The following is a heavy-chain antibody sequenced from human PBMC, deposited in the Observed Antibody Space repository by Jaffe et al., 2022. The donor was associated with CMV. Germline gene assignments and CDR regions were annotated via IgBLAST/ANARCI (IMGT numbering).Heavy chain of an antibody. Sequence: QVQLQESGPGLVKPSETLSLTCTVSGGSISSYYWSWIRQPPGKGLEWIGYIYYSGSTNYNPSLKSRVTISVDTSKNQFSLKLSSVTAADTAVYYCARFPSDYGGNPLRKAFDIWGQGTMVTVSS. CDR1: GGSISSYY. CDR3: ARFPSDYGGNPLRKAFDI. CDR2: IYYSGST. J-gene: IGHJ3*02. V-gene: IGHV4-59*01. D-gene: IGHD4-17*01.